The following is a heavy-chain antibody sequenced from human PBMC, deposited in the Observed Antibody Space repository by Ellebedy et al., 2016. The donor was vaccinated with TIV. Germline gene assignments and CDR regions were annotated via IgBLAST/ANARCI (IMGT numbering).Heavy chain of an antibody. Sequence: GESLKISCAASGFTFSSYWMIWVRQAPGKGLEWVANIKQDGSEKYYVDSVKGRFTISRDNAKNSLYLQMNSLRVEDTAVYYCASLGGRQRYSDWGQGTLVTVST. D-gene: IGHD6-6*01. J-gene: IGHJ4*02. V-gene: IGHV3-7*01. CDR2: IKQDGSEK. CDR1: GFTFSSYW. CDR3: ASLGGRQRYSD.